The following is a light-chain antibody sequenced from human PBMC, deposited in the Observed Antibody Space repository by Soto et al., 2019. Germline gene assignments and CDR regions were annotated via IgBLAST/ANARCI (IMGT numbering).Light chain of an antibody. CDR1: SSDVGGYNY. J-gene: IGLJ2*01. Sequence: QPVLTQPASVSGSPGQSITISCTGTSSDVGGYNYVSWYQHHPGKAPKLMISDVSNRPSGVSDRFSGSKSGNTASLTISGLQAEDEADYYCCSYTSSSTLVFGGGTKLTVL. V-gene: IGLV2-14*03. CDR3: CSYTSSSTLV. CDR2: DVS.